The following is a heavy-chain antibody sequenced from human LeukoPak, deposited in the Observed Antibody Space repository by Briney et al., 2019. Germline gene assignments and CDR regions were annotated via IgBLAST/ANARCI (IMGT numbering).Heavy chain of an antibody. CDR2: IYSGGST. CDR1: GFTVSSNY. V-gene: IGHV3-53*01. D-gene: IGHD6-13*01. CDR3: ARGIHSSWYRDYYYYYYMDV. J-gene: IGHJ6*03. Sequence: GGSLRLSCAASGFTVSSNYMSWVRQAPGKGLEGVSVIYSGGSTYYSDSVKGRFTISRDNSKNTLYLQLNSLRAEDTAVYYCARGIHSSWYRDYYYYYYMDVWGKGTTVTVSS.